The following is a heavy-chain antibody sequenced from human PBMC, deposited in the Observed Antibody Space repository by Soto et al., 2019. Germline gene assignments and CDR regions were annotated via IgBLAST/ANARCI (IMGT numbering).Heavy chain of an antibody. CDR2: IIPIFGTA. CDR1: GGTFSSYA. J-gene: IGHJ6*02. Sequence: GASVKVSCKASGGTFSSYAISWVRQAPGRGLEWMGGIIPIFGTANYAQKFQGRVTITADESTSTAYMELSSLRSEDTAVYYCARAPRHCSGGSCYYYGMDVWGQGTTVTVSS. D-gene: IGHD2-15*01. CDR3: ARAPRHCSGGSCYYYGMDV. V-gene: IGHV1-69*13.